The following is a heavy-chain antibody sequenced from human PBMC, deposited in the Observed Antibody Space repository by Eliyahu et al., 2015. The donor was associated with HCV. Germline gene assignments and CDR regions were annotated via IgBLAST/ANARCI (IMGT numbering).Heavy chain of an antibody. D-gene: IGHD3-10*02. V-gene: IGHV3-21*01. J-gene: IGHJ4*02. CDR3: VKELRLYVPFFDY. CDR2: ISSTSDYI. Sequence: EVQLVESGGGLVKPGGSLRLSCAASGFTLGSYSMNWVRQSPGKGLEXLTSISSTSDYIYYADSVKGRFIVSRDNAKNSVYLQMNSLRVEDTAVYFCVKELRLYVPFFDYWGQGTLVTVSS. CDR1: GFTLGSYS.